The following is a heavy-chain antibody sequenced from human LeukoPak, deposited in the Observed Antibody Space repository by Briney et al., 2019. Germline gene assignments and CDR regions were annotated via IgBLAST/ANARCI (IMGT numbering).Heavy chain of an antibody. D-gene: IGHD3-22*01. J-gene: IGHJ3*02. Sequence: PSETLSPTCAVSGGSVSSGSYYWSWIRQPPGKGLEWIGYIYYSGSTNYNPSLKSRVTISVDTSKDQFSLKLSSVTAADTAVYYCARGYFDSSGHRFDIWGQGTMVTVSS. CDR2: IYYSGST. CDR3: ARGYFDSSGHRFDI. V-gene: IGHV4-61*01. CDR1: GGSVSSGSYY.